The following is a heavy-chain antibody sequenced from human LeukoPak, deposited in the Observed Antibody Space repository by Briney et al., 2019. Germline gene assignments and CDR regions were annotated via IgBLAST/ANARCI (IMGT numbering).Heavy chain of an antibody. Sequence: PGRSLRLSCTASGFTFGDYAMSWVRQAPGKGLEWVGFIRSKAYGGTTEYAASVKGRFTISIDDSKSIAYLQMNSLKTEDTAVYYCTSDNDVLRFLEWLLPTDYWGQGTLVTVSS. CDR1: GFTFGDYA. J-gene: IGHJ4*02. V-gene: IGHV3-49*04. CDR2: IRSKAYGGTT. CDR3: TSDNDVLRFLEWLLPTDY. D-gene: IGHD3-3*01.